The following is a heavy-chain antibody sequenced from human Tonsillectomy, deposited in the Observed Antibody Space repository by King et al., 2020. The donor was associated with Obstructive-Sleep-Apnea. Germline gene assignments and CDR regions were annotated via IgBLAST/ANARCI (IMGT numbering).Heavy chain of an antibody. V-gene: IGHV1-69*10. D-gene: IGHD4-17*01. CDR2: IIPILGIA. J-gene: IGHJ3*02. Sequence: QLVQSGAEVKKPGSSVKVSCKASGGTFSSYAISWVRQAPGQRLEWMGGIIPILGIANYAQKFQGRVTSTADKATSTAYMELSSVRSEDTAVYYCARNSYGDYGGGAFDIWGQGTMVTVSS. CDR1: GGTFSSYA. CDR3: ARNSYGDYGGGAFDI.